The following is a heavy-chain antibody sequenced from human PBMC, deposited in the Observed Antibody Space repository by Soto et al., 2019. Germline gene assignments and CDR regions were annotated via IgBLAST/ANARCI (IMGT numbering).Heavy chain of an antibody. CDR3: AREGAFGETP. CDR1: GGSIGTYY. Sequence: SETLSLTCTVSGGSIGTYYWSWIRQSPGKGLEWIGYIYYTGNTYYNPSLRSRVTISLDTSKNQFSLKVNSVTAADTAVYYCAREGAFGETPWGKGTLVKVS. V-gene: IGHV4-59*01. CDR2: IYYTGNT. D-gene: IGHD4-17*01. J-gene: IGHJ5*02.